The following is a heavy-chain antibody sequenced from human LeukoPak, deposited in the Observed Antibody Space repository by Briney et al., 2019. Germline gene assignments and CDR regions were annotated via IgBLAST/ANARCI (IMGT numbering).Heavy chain of an antibody. CDR2: ISSNGGST. V-gene: IGHV3-64D*06. Sequence: GGSLRLSCSASGFTFSSYAMHWVRQAPGKGPEYVSAISSNGGSTYYADSVKGRFTISRDNSKNTLYLQMSSLRAEDTAVYYCVKTGHYSSGWYDYWGQGTLVTVSS. CDR3: VKTGHYSSGWYDY. CDR1: GFTFSSYA. D-gene: IGHD6-19*01. J-gene: IGHJ4*02.